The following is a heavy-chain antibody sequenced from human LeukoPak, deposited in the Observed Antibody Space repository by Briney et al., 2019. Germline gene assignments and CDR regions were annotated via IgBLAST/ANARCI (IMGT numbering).Heavy chain of an antibody. J-gene: IGHJ6*03. CDR1: GGSFSGYY. D-gene: IGHD4-11*01. Sequence: PSETLSLTCAVYGGSFSGYYWSWIRQPPGKGLEWIGEINHSGSTNYNPSLKSRVTISVDTSKNQFSLELSSVTAADTAVYYCARGKDSNYYYYYMDVWGKGTTVTVSS. CDR2: INHSGST. V-gene: IGHV4-34*01. CDR3: ARGKDSNYYYYYMDV.